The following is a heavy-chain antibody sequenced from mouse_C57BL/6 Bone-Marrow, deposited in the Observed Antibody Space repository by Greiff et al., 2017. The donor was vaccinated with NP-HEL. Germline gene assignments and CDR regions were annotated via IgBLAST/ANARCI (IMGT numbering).Heavy chain of an antibody. CDR3: AGGGNYYGSSYVWYYFDY. V-gene: IGHV1-82*01. Sequence: QVQLKQSGPELVKPGASVKISCKASGYAFSSSWMNWVKQRPGKGLEWIGRIYPGDGDTNYNGKFKGKATLTADKSSSTAYMQLSSLTSEDSAVYFCAGGGNYYGSSYVWYYFDYWGQGTTLTVSS. J-gene: IGHJ2*01. CDR1: GYAFSSSW. CDR2: IYPGDGDT. D-gene: IGHD1-1*01.